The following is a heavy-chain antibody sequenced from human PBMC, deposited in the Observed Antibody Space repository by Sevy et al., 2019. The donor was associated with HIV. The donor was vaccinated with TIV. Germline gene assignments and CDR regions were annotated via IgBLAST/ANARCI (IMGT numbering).Heavy chain of an antibody. Sequence: GGSLRLSCTASGFTFGDYAMSWFRQAPGKGLEWVGFIRSKAYGGTTEYAASVKGRFTISREDSKSIAYLQMNSLKTEDTAVYYCTRGGVGMATIYFDYWGQGTLVTVSS. CDR3: TRGGVGMATIYFDY. V-gene: IGHV3-49*03. J-gene: IGHJ4*02. CDR1: GFTFGDYA. D-gene: IGHD5-12*01. CDR2: IRSKAYGGTT.